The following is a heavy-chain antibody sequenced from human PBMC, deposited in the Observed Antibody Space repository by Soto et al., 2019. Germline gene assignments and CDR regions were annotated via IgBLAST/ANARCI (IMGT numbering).Heavy chain of an antibody. D-gene: IGHD3-10*01. J-gene: IGHJ5*02. V-gene: IGHV4-39*07. Sequence: SETLSLTCTVSGDSITSSSYYWGWIRQPPGKGLECIGNIYYDGNTYYNPSLKSRVTISLDTSKNQFSLKLSSVTAADTAVYYCARELFGRSVWFDPWGQGTLVTVSS. CDR1: GDSITSSSYY. CDR3: ARELFGRSVWFDP. CDR2: IYYDGNT.